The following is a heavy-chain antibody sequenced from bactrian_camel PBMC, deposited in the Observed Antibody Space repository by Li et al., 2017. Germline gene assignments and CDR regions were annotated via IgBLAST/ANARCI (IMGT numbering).Heavy chain of an antibody. CDR1: GDLQSGDY. Sequence: HVQLVESGGGSVQAGGSLRLSCTPSGDLQSGDYMGWFHQAPGTEREDLEAVAAIDTAVGKTYYSDSVKGRFTISKDNTKNTLYLQMNSLKPEDTAMYYCAADARQYAGSWRSLVADSFDYWGQGTQVTV. CDR3: AADARQYAGSWRSLVADSFDY. CDR2: IDTAVGKT. J-gene: IGHJ4*01. D-gene: IGHD6*01. V-gene: IGHV3S54*01.